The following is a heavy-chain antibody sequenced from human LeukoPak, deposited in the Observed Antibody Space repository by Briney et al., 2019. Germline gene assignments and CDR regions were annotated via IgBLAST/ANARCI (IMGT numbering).Heavy chain of an antibody. D-gene: IGHD1-26*01. Sequence: ASVKVSCKASGYTFTSYDINWVRQATGQGLEWMGWMNPNSGNTGYAQKFQGRVTITRNTSISTAYMELSSLRPEDTAVYYCARGQEWELIDYWGQGTLVTVSS. CDR2: MNPNSGNT. CDR3: ARGQEWELIDY. J-gene: IGHJ4*02. CDR1: GYTFTSYD. V-gene: IGHV1-8*03.